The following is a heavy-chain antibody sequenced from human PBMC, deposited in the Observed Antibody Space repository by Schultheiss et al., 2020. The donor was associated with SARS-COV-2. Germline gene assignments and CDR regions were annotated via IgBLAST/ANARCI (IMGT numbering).Heavy chain of an antibody. CDR3: AKDKPYMTGVP. CDR1: GFTFSSYV. CDR2: ISYDGSNK. V-gene: IGHV3-30-3*02. J-gene: IGHJ5*02. D-gene: IGHD3-9*01. Sequence: GGSLRLSCSASGFTFSSYVMHWVRQAPGKGLEWVAVISYDGSNKYYADSVKGRFTISRDNSKNTLYLQMNSLRVEDTAVYYCAKDKPYMTGVPWGQGTLVTVSS.